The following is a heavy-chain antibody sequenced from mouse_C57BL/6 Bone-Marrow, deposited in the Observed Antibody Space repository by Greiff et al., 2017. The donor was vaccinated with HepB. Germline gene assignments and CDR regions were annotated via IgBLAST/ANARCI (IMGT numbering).Heavy chain of an antibody. CDR3: TRDLGEGAY. D-gene: IGHD4-1*01. V-gene: IGHV5-4*01. Sequence: EVHLVESGGGLVKPGGSLKLSCAASGFTFSSYAMSWVRQTPEKRLEWVATISDGGSYTYYPDNVKGRFTISRDNAKNNLYMQMSHLKSEDTAMYYCTRDLGEGAYWGQGTLVTVSA. CDR1: GFTFSSYA. CDR2: ISDGGSYT. J-gene: IGHJ3*01.